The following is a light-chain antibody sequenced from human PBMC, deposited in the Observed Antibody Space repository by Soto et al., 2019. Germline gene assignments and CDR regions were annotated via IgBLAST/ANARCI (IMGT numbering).Light chain of an antibody. V-gene: IGLV2-14*01. CDR3: SSFASTHTYV. Sequence: QSVLTQPASVSGSPGQSITISCTGTSIDVAFYNHVSWYQQHPGKAPKLLIYEVNNRPSGVSHRFSGSKSGNTASLTISGLQAEDEADYYCSSFASTHTYVFGNGTKVTVL. J-gene: IGLJ1*01. CDR2: EVN. CDR1: SIDVAFYNH.